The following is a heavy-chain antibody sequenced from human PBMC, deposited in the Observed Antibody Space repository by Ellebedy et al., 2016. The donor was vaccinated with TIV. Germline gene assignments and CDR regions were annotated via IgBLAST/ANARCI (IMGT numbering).Heavy chain of an antibody. J-gene: IGHJ6*02. Sequence: GESLKISCAASGFTFSNSAMSWVRQAPGKGLEWVSSISGSGDSTYYGDSVKGRFTVSRDNSKDTLYLQMNSLRAEDTAIYYCAKPPRIYYYYGMDVWGRGTTVAVSS. V-gene: IGHV3-23*01. CDR1: GFTFSNSA. CDR2: ISGSGDST. CDR3: AKPPRIYYYYGMDV.